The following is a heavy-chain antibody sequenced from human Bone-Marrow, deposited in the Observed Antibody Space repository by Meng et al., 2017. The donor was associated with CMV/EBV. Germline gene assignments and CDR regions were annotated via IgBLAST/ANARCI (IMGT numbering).Heavy chain of an antibody. CDR1: GFTFSSYA. Sequence: SLKISCAASGFTFSSYAMSWVRQAPGKGLEWVSGISWNSGSIGYADSVKGRFTISRDNAKNSLYLQMNSLRAEDTALYYCAKDIGGPDCSSTSCYRYYYYGMDVWGQGTTVTVSS. V-gene: IGHV3-9*01. D-gene: IGHD2-2*01. CDR2: ISWNSGSI. CDR3: AKDIGGPDCSSTSCYRYYYYGMDV. J-gene: IGHJ6*02.